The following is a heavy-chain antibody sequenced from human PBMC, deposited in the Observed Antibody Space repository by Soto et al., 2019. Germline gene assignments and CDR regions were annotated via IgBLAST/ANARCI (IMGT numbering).Heavy chain of an antibody. V-gene: IGHV4-30-4*01. D-gene: IGHD2-21*02. CDR2: VHYSGSV. CDR1: GGSISFDHYH. Sequence: QVQLQQSGPGLVKPSQTLSLTCTVSGGSISFDHYHWTWIRQPPGKGLEWIGYVHYSGSVLYNPSLQSRGSISVDTSKNQFSLKLSSVTAADTDVYFCAREDDGGDRDYYGLDVWGQGTTVTVSS. J-gene: IGHJ6*02. CDR3: AREDDGGDRDYYGLDV.